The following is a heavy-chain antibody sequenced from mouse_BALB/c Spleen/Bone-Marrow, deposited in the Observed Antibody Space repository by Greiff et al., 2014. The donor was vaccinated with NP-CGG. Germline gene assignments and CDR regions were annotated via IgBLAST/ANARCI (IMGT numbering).Heavy chain of an antibody. Sequence: VQLQPSGGGLGQPKRALKISCAASGFTFNTYAMKWGRQAPGKGLEWVARLRSKSNNYATYYADSVKDRFTISRDDSQSMLYLQMNNLKTEDTAMYYCVRHEVMITFAYWGQGTLVTVSA. V-gene: IGHV10-1*02. CDR3: VRHEVMITFAY. CDR1: GFTFNTYA. CDR2: LRSKSNNYAT. D-gene: IGHD2-4*01. J-gene: IGHJ3*01.